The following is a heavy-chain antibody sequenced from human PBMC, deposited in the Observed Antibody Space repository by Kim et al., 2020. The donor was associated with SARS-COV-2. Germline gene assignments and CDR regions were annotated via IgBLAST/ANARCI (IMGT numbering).Heavy chain of an antibody. CDR1: GFTFDDYT. CDR3: AKDTMVRGVHGMDV. CDR2: ISWDGGST. J-gene: IGHJ6*02. Sequence: GGSMRLSCAASGFTFDDYTMHWVRQAPGKGLEWVSLISWDGGSTYYADSVKGRFTISRDNRKNSLYLQMNSLRTEDTALYYCAKDTMVRGVHGMDVWGQGTTVTVSS. V-gene: IGHV3-43*01. D-gene: IGHD3-10*01.